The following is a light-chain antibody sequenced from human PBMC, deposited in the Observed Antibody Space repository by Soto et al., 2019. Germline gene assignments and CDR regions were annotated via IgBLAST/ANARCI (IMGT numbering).Light chain of an antibody. V-gene: IGKV2-30*01. CDR3: LQYGSSPYT. CDR2: KVS. J-gene: IGKJ2*01. CDR1: QSLVYSDGNAY. Sequence: DVVMTQSPLSLPVTLGQPASISCRSNQSLVYSDGNAYLNWFQQRPGQSPRRLIYKVSNRDSRVPDRFSGSGSGTDFTLTISRLEPEDFAVFYCLQYGSSPYTFGPGTKVDIK.